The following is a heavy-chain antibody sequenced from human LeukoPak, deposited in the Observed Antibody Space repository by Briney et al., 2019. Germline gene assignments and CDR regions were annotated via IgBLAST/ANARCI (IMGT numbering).Heavy chain of an antibody. CDR2: INHSGST. J-gene: IGHJ4*02. V-gene: IGHV4-34*01. Sequence: PSETLSLTCAVYGGSFSGYYWSWIRQPPGKGLEWIGEINHSGSTNYNPSLKSRVTISVDTSKNQFSLKLSSVTAADTAVYYCARGRYSRRGLYYFDYWGQGTLVTVSS. CDR3: ARGRYSRRGLYYFDY. CDR1: GGSFSGYY. D-gene: IGHD3-9*01.